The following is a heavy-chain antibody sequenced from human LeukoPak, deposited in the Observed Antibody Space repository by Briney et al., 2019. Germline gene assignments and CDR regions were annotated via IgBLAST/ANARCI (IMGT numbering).Heavy chain of an antibody. CDR1: GYTFTTYD. CDR3: ARVAGNCGGDCYRLLY. CDR2: MNPNSGNT. V-gene: IGHV1-8*01. Sequence: ASVKVSCKASGYTFTTYDINWVRQATGQGLEWLGWMNPNSGNTGYAQKFQGRVTVTRNISITTAYMELTNLRSEDTAVYYSARVAGNCGGDCYRLLYWGQGTLVTVSS. J-gene: IGHJ4*02. D-gene: IGHD2-21*01.